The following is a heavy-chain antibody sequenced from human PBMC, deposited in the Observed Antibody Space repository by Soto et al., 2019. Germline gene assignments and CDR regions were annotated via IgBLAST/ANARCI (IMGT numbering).Heavy chain of an antibody. V-gene: IGHV1-3*01. CDR2: INAGNGNT. CDR1: GYTFTSYA. J-gene: IGHJ4*02. D-gene: IGHD2-8*01. CDR3: ARGYCTNGVCSSIGY. Sequence: GASVKVSCKASGYTFTSYAMHWVRQAPGQRLEWMGWINAGNGNTKYSQKFQGRVTITRDTSASTAYMELSSLRSEDTAVYYCARGYCTNGVCSSIGYWGQGTLVTVSS.